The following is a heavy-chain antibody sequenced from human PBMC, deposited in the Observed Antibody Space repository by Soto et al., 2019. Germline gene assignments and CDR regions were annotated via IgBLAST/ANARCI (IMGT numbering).Heavy chain of an antibody. J-gene: IGHJ4*02. Sequence: SETLSLTCTVSGGSISSSSYYWGWIRQPPGKGLEWIGSIYYSGSTYYNPSLKSRVTISVDTSKNQFSLKLSSVTAADTAVYYCARRYSTDPFDYRGQGTLVTVSA. V-gene: IGHV4-39*01. D-gene: IGHD2-21*01. CDR1: GGSISSSSYY. CDR2: IYYSGST. CDR3: ARRYSTDPFDY.